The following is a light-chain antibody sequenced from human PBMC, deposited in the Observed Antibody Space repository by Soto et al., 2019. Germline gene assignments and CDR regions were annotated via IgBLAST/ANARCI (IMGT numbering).Light chain of an antibody. Sequence: IQMTQSPSSLSATVGDRVTITCRASRDVSSYLVWYQQKPGKAPELLIYAASTLQSGVPLRFSGSGSGTEFTLTISSLQPEDFATYYRQQLSYSPRTFGQGTKLEI. J-gene: IGKJ2*01. CDR1: RDVSSY. V-gene: IGKV1-9*01. CDR2: AAS. CDR3: QQLSYSPRT.